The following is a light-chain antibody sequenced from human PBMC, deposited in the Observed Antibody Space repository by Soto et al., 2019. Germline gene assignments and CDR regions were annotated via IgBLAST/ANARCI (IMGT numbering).Light chain of an antibody. V-gene: IGLV2-14*01. CDR3: TSYTSTFTYV. CDR1: RSDVGGYEY. J-gene: IGLJ1*01. Sequence: QSVLTQPASVSGSPGQSITISCTGTRSDVGGYEYVSWYQQHPGKAPKLMIYEVSRRPSGVSNRFSGSKSGSTAPMTISGLQAGDEADYYCTSYTSTFTYVFGTGTKVTVL. CDR2: EVS.